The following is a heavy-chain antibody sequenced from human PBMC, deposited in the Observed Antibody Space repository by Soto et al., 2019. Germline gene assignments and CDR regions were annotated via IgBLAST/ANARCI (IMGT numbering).Heavy chain of an antibody. CDR3: ASGPYDSSGYWLPNFDY. D-gene: IGHD3-22*01. V-gene: IGHV1-69*02. CDR1: GYTFTSRY. Sequence: SVKVSCKASGYTFTSRYMHWVRQAPGQGLEWMGRIIPILGIANYAQKFQGRVTITADKSTSTAYMELSSLRSEDTAVYYCASGPYDSSGYWLPNFDYWGQG. J-gene: IGHJ4*02. CDR2: IIPILGIA.